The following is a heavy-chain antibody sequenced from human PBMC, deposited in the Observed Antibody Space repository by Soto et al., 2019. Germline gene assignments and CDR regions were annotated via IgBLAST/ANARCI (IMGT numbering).Heavy chain of an antibody. CDR2: ISWNSGSI. CDR1: GFTFDDYA. J-gene: IGHJ4*02. CDR3: AKDTGGLPVATSYFDY. D-gene: IGHD5-12*01. V-gene: IGHV3-9*01. Sequence: GGSLRLSCAASGFTFDDYAMHWVRQAPGKGLEWVSGISWNSGSIGYADSVKGRFTISRDNAKNSLYLQMNSLRAEDTALYYCAKDTGGLPVATSYFDYWGKGTLVTVSS.